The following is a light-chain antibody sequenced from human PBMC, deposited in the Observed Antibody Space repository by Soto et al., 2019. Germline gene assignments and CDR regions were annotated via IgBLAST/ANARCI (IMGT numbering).Light chain of an antibody. CDR1: RGVRSW. CDR3: QHYKSYSEA. V-gene: IGKV1-5*01. Sequence: DIRMTQSPSTLSASVAEGFTITSRASRGVRSWLAWYQQKPGRAPKVLIYGASSLESGVPSRFSGSGSGTEFTLTISSLQPDDFATYYCQHYKSYSEAFGQGTKVDI. J-gene: IGKJ1*01. CDR2: GAS.